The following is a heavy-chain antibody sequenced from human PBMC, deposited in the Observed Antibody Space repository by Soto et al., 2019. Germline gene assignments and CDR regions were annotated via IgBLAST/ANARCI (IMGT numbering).Heavy chain of an antibody. CDR2: IIPIFGTA. V-gene: IGHV1-69*05. CDR3: ARGDSVSYLGWFDP. CDR1: GGTFSSYA. J-gene: IGHJ5*02. Sequence: QVQLVQSGAEVKKPGSSVKVSCKASGGTFSSYAISWVRQAPGPGIEWMGGIIPIFGTANYAQKLQGRVTITTDESTRTAYMELSSLRSEDTAVYYCARGDSVSYLGWFDPWGQGTLVTASS. D-gene: IGHD1-26*01.